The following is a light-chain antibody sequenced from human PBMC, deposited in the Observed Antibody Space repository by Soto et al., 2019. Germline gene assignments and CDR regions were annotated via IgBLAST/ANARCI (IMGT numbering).Light chain of an antibody. CDR1: QTISRL. V-gene: IGKV1-5*03. CDR3: QHYNSYSEA. J-gene: IGKJ1*01. Sequence: DIHVARAPSTRSVSVGDRVTGTCRASQTISRLLAWYQQKPGKAPKLLFYKASTLKSGVPSRFSGSGSGTEFTLTISSLQPDDFATYYCQHYNSYSEAFGQGTKVDIK. CDR2: KAS.